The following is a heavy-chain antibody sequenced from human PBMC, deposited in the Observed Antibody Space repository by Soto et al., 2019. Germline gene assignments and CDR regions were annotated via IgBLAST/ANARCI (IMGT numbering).Heavy chain of an antibody. V-gene: IGHV1-8*01. J-gene: IGHJ6*02. CDR3: AIYDSSGYYSHYYYGKDV. Sequence: ASVKVSCKASGYTFTRYEINWVRQATGQGLEWMGWMNPNSGNTGYAQKFQGRVTMTRNTPIRTAYMELSSLRSEDTAVYYCAIYDSSGYYSHYYYGKDVWGQGTRV. CDR2: MNPNSGNT. D-gene: IGHD3-22*01. CDR1: GYTFTRYE.